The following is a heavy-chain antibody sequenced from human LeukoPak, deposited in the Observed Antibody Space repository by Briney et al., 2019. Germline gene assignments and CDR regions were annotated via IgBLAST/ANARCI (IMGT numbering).Heavy chain of an antibody. Sequence: SETLSLTCAVSGYSISSGYYWGWIRQPPGKGLEWIGSIYHSGSTYYNPSLKSRVTISVDTSKNQFSLKLSSVTAADTAVYYCARDLRYSYGQSNWFDPRGQGTLVTVSS. CDR3: ARDLRYSYGQSNWFDP. CDR2: IYHSGST. D-gene: IGHD5-18*01. V-gene: IGHV4-38-2*02. J-gene: IGHJ5*02. CDR1: GYSISSGYY.